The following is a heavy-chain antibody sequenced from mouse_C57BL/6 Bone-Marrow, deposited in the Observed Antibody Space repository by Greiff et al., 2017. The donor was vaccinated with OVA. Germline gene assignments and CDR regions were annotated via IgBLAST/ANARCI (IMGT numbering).Heavy chain of an antibody. CDR3: TTRGRYSFDY. Sequence: VQLKESGAELVRPGASVKLSCTASGFNIKDDYMHWVKQRPEQGLEWIGWIDPENGDTEYASKFQGKATITADTSSNTAYLQLSSLTSEDTAVYYCTTRGRYSFDYWGQGTTLTVSS. V-gene: IGHV14-4*01. CDR2: IDPENGDT. J-gene: IGHJ2*01. CDR1: GFNIKDDY.